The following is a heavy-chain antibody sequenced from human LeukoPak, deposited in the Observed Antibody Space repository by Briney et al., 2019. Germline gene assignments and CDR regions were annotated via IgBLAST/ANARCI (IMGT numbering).Heavy chain of an antibody. J-gene: IGHJ4*02. CDR1: GFTFSSYV. D-gene: IGHD3-10*01. V-gene: IGHV3-23*01. CDR3: AKDLRFGSGSYFDY. CDR2: VSANGGST. Sequence: GGSLRLSCAASGFTFSSYVMNWVRQAPGKGLEWVSAVSANGGSTYYADSVKGRFTISRDNSMNTLFLQMNSLRAEDTAVYHCAKDLRFGSGSYFDYWGQGTLVTVSP.